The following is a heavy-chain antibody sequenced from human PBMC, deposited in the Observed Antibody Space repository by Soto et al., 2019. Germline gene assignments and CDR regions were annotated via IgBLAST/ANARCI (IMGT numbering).Heavy chain of an antibody. Sequence: PGGSLRLSCAASGFTFSSYSMNWVRQAPGKGLEWVSYISSSSSSINYADSVKGRFTISRDNAKNSLYLQMNSLRAEDTAVYYCARGEISGWYFDYWGQGTLVTVPS. CDR2: ISSSSSSI. CDR3: ARGEISGWYFDY. V-gene: IGHV3-48*01. J-gene: IGHJ4*02. CDR1: GFTFSSYS. D-gene: IGHD6-19*01.